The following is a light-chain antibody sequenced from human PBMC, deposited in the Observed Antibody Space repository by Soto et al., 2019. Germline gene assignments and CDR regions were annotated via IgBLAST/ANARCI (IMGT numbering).Light chain of an antibody. J-gene: IGKJ5*01. CDR2: GAS. CDR3: QQYNSWPPIT. V-gene: IGKV3-15*01. CDR1: ESVSSN. Sequence: EVVMTQSPATLSVSPGERATLSCRASESVSSNLAWYQQRPGQAPRLVIYGASTRATGIPDRFSGGGSGTEFTLTISSLQSEDFAVYYCQQYNSWPPITFGKGTRLEIK.